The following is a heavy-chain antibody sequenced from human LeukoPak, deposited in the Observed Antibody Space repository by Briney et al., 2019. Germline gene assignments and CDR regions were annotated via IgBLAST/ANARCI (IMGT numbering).Heavy chain of an antibody. J-gene: IGHJ4*02. CDR2: ISAYNGNT. CDR1: GYTFTSYG. CDR3: ASHRGAFHDFWSGYSIGGLDY. Sequence: ASVKVSCKASGYTFTSYGISWVRQAPGQGLEWMGWISAYNGNTNYAQKLQGRVTMTTDTSTSTAYMELRSLRSDDTVVYYCASHRGAFHDFWSGYSIGGLDYWGQGTLVTVSS. D-gene: IGHD3-3*01. V-gene: IGHV1-18*01.